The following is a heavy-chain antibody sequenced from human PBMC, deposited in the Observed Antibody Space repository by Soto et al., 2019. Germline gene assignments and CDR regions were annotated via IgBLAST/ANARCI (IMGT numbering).Heavy chain of an antibody. Sequence: GGSLRLSCAASGFTFSSYAMSWVRQAPGKGLEWVSAISGSGGSTYYADSVKGRFTISRDNSKNTLYLQMNSLRAEDTAVYYCAKDHKAPKLFVVVTAHPGYYFDYWGQGTLVTVSS. CDR2: ISGSGGST. J-gene: IGHJ4*02. CDR1: GFTFSSYA. CDR3: AKDHKAPKLFVVVTAHPGYYFDY. D-gene: IGHD2-21*02. V-gene: IGHV3-23*01.